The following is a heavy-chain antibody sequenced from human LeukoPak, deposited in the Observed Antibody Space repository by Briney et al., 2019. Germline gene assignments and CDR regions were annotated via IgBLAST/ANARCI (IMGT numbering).Heavy chain of an antibody. CDR3: ARGLGCADYYYYFMDL. Sequence: GGSLRLSCAASGFSLSGYGMHWVRQAPGKGLEWVTFIRFDGSNKFYAHSVRGRFTISRDDSKNMVYLQMNSLRPEDTAMYHCARGLGCADYYYYFMDLWGKGTTVTVSS. J-gene: IGHJ6*03. V-gene: IGHV3-30*02. CDR1: GFSLSGYG. D-gene: IGHD2-8*01. CDR2: IRFDGSNK.